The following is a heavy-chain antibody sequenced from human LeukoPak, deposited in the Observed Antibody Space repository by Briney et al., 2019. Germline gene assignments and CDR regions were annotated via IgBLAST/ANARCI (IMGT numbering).Heavy chain of an antibody. Sequence: GGSLRLSRAASGFTLRSYAMQWVRQAPGKGLEWVAVISYDGSNKNYADSVKGRFTISRDNSKNTLYLQMNSLRAEDTAVYYCTRTSYYGSGSYGYYFDYWGQGTLVTVSS. V-gene: IGHV3-30*04. CDR2: ISYDGSNK. J-gene: IGHJ4*02. CDR1: GFTLRSYA. D-gene: IGHD3-10*01. CDR3: TRTSYYGSGSYGYYFDY.